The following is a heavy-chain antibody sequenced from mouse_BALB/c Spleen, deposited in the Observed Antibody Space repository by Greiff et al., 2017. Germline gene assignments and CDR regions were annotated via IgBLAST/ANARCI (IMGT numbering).Heavy chain of an antibody. J-gene: IGHJ4*01. CDR2: IWAGGST. D-gene: IGHD1-1*02. V-gene: IGHV2-9*02. CDR3: AKCGFPYYAMDY. Sequence: VKLMESGPGLVAPSQSLSITCTVSGFSLTSYGVHWVRQPPGKGLEWLGVIWAGGSTNYNSALMSRLSISKDNSKSQVFLKLNSLQTDDTATYYCAKCGFPYYAMDYWGQGTSVTVSS. CDR1: GFSLTSYG.